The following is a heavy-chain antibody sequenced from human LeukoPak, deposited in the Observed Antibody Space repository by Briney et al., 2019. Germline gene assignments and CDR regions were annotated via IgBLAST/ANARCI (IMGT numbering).Heavy chain of an antibody. J-gene: IGHJ6*04. Sequence: AGSLRLSCAASGFTFSSYEMNWVRQAPGKGPEWVSYISSSGSTIYYADSVKGRFTISRDNAKNSLYLQMNSLRAEDTAVYYCAELGITMIGGVWGKGTTVTISS. D-gene: IGHD3-10*02. V-gene: IGHV3-48*03. CDR2: ISSSGSTI. CDR3: AELGITMIGGV. CDR1: GFTFSSYE.